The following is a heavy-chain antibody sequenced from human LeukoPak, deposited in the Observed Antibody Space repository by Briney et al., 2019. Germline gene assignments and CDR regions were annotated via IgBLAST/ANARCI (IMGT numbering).Heavy chain of an antibody. J-gene: IGHJ4*02. D-gene: IGHD2-8*01. CDR1: GYTVTGSY. CDR2: INPNSGGT. CDR3: ARVAYCTKGVCMNFDS. V-gene: IGHV1-2*02. Sequence: ASVKVSCKASGYTVTGSYIHWMRQAPGQGLEWMGWINPNSGGTKYAQKFQGRVTVTRDTSTSTAYMELSGLRVYDTAVYYCARVAYCTKGVCMNFDSLGQGTLVAVSS.